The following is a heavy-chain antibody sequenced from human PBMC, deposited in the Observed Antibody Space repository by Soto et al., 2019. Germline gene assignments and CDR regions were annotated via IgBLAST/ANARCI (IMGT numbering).Heavy chain of an antibody. J-gene: IGHJ6*02. D-gene: IGHD2-15*01. CDR3: TTGYCSGGSCSYYYYGMDV. V-gene: IGHV3-15*07. CDR1: GFTFSNAW. CDR2: IKSKTDGGTT. Sequence: GGSLRLSCAASGFTFSNAWMNWVRQAPGKGLEWVGRIKSKTDGGTTDYAAPVKGRFTISRDDSKNTLYLQMNSLKTEDTAVYYCTTGYCSGGSCSYYYYGMDVWGQGTTVTVSS.